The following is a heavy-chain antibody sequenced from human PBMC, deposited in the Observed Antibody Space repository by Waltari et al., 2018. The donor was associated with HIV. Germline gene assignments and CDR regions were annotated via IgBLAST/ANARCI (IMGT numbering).Heavy chain of an antibody. CDR2: IWYDGSNK. Sequence: QVQLVESGGGVVQPGRSLRLSCAASGFTFSSYGMHGVRQAPVKGLVGVAVIWYDGSNKDYADSVKGRFTISRDNSKNTLYLQMNSLRAEDTAVYYCARKAVAGLRLDYWGQGTLVTVSS. D-gene: IGHD6-19*01. CDR1: GFTFSSYG. CDR3: ARKAVAGLRLDY. V-gene: IGHV3-33*01. J-gene: IGHJ4*02.